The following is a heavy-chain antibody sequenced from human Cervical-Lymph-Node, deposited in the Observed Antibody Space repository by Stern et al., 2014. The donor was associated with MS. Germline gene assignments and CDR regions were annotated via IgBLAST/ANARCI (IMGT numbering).Heavy chain of an antibody. CDR2: FYHSGST. J-gene: IGHJ5*02. V-gene: IGHV4-38-2*02. D-gene: IGHD6-13*01. CDR1: GYSISSGYY. Sequence: QVQLQESGPGLVKPSETLSLTCTVSGYSISSGYYWGWIRQPPGKGLQWIGTFYHSGSTYYNPSLKSRVTISIDTSKQHISLPLISVTAADTAVYYCAREEQQLVHGNWFDPWGQGTLVTVSS. CDR3: AREEQQLVHGNWFDP.